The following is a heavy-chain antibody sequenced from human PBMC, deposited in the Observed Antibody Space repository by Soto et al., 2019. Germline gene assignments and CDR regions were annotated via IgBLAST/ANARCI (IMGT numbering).Heavy chain of an antibody. CDR2: ITSDERTI. Sequence: EVQLVESGGGLAQPGGSLGLSCSASGFTFRVYSMNWVRQAPGKGLEWVSYITSDERTIHYADSVKGRFTISRDNAKNSVYLQMTSLRDEDTAVYYCARSVEGHFDFWGQGILVTVSS. CDR1: GFTFRVYS. V-gene: IGHV3-48*02. J-gene: IGHJ4*01. CDR3: ARSVEGHFDF. D-gene: IGHD6-19*01.